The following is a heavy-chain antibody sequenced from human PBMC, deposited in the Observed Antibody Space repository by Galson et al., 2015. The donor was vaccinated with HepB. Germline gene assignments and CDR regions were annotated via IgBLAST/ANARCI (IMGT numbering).Heavy chain of an antibody. Sequence: SVKVSCKASGGTFSSYAISWVRQAPGQGLEWMGGIIPIFGTANYAQKFQGRVTITADESTSTAYMELSSLRSEDTAVYYCARAGRVGYCSGGSCYTDHYYYGMDVWGQGTTVTVSS. CDR2: IIPIFGTA. D-gene: IGHD2-15*01. CDR3: ARAGRVGYCSGGSCYTDHYYYGMDV. V-gene: IGHV1-69*13. J-gene: IGHJ6*02. CDR1: GGTFSSYA.